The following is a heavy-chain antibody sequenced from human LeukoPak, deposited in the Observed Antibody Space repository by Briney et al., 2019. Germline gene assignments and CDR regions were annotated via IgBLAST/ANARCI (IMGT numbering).Heavy chain of an antibody. V-gene: IGHV3-64D*09. CDR1: GFSFSICS. D-gene: IGHD4-17*01. J-gene: IGHJ4*02. CDR3: VKATVTSSYFDYFDS. Sequence: PGGSLRPSCSASGFSFSICSMHWVRQAPGKGLEYVSAISNNGGHTNYADSVKGRFTISRDNSKNTLYLQMSSLRAEDTAVYYCVKATVTSSYFDYFDSWGQGTRVTVSS. CDR2: ISNNGGHT.